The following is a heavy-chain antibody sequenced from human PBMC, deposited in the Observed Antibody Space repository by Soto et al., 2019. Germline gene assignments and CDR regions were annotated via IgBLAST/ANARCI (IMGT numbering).Heavy chain of an antibody. CDR3: ARERSWYDYYYGMDV. Sequence: GGSLRLSCAASGFTFSSYWMHWVRQAPGKGLVWVSRINSDGSSTSYADSVKGRFTISRDNAKNTLYLQMNSLRAEDTAVYYCARERSWYDYYYGMDVWGQGTTVTVSS. CDR2: INSDGSST. V-gene: IGHV3-74*01. J-gene: IGHJ6*02. D-gene: IGHD6-13*01. CDR1: GFTFSSYW.